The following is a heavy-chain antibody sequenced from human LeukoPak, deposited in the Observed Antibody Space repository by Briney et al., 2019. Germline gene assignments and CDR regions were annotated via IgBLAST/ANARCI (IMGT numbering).Heavy chain of an antibody. Sequence: PSETLSLTCEVSGYSISSGYFWAWIRQSPGKGLEVIAGIFHDGRTYYNPSVQSRVTISVDTFRNRFSLKLKSVTAADAAVYYCARDIGWTKGPFDYWGQGTPVTVSS. J-gene: IGHJ4*02. CDR3: ARDIGWTKGPFDY. V-gene: IGHV4-38-2*01. CDR1: GYSISSGYF. CDR2: IFHDGRT. D-gene: IGHD2-15*01.